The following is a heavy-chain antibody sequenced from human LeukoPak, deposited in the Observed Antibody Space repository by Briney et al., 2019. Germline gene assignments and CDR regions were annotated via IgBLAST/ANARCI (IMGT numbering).Heavy chain of an antibody. CDR1: GYTFTGYY. D-gene: IGHD6-19*01. Sequence: GASVKVSCKASGYTFTGYYMHWVRQAPGQGLEWMGWINPNSGGTNYAQKFQGRVTMTRDTSISTAYMELSRLRSDDTAVYYCARLESGAGTTIDYWGQGTLVTVSS. J-gene: IGHJ4*02. V-gene: IGHV1-2*02. CDR3: ARLESGAGTTIDY. CDR2: INPNSGGT.